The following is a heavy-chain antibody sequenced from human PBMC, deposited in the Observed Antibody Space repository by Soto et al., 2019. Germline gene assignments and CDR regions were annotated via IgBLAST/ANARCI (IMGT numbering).Heavy chain of an antibody. J-gene: IGHJ6*02. CDR1: GYSFTGHD. Sequence: QVQLVQSGAEVRKPGASVRVSCKASGYSFTGHDVNWVRQASGQGLEWMGWMNPKSGGTGYAQKFQGRVTMTRDTYINTAYMDLSGLTSQDTAIYYCVKGAELKSGYYHDMDVWGQGSTDTVSS. D-gene: IGHD1-7*01. V-gene: IGHV1-8*01. CDR2: MNPKSGGT. CDR3: VKGAELKSGYYHDMDV.